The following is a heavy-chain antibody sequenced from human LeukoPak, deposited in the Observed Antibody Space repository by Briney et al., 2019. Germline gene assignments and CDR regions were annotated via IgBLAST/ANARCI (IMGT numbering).Heavy chain of an antibody. CDR2: IYNGGST. CDR1: GFTVSSNY. CDR3: ARDDYGDSGPLFDY. V-gene: IGHV3-53*01. J-gene: IGHJ4*02. D-gene: IGHD4-17*01. Sequence: GGSLRLSCAASGFTVSSNYMSWVRQAPGKGLEWVSVIYNGGSTYYADSVKGRFTISRDNSKNTLYLQMNSLRAEDTAVYYCARDDYGDSGPLFDYWGQGTLVTVSS.